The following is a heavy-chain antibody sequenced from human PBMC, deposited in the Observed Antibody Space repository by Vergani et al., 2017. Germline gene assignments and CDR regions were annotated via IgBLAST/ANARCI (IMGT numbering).Heavy chain of an antibody. CDR1: GGSISSSNW. Sequence: QVQLQESGPGLVKPSGTLSLTCAVSGGSISSSNWWSWVRQPPGKGLEWIGEIYHSGSTNYNPSLKSRVTISVDKSKNQFSLKLSYVTAADTAVYYCARVEAYSGGYLGFGAGCMDVWGKGTTVTVSS. CDR2: IYHSGST. CDR3: ARVEAYSGGYLGFGAGCMDV. D-gene: IGHD1-26*01. V-gene: IGHV4-4*02. J-gene: IGHJ6*03.